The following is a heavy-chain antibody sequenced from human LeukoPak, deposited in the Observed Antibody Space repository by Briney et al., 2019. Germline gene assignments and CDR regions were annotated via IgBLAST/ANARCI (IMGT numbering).Heavy chain of an antibody. Sequence: ASVNVSCKASGYTFTSYGISWVRQAPGQGLEWMGWISAYNGNTNYAQKLQGRVTMTTDTSTSTAYMELRSLRSDDTAVYYCARDQSYDSSGYYYGNWFDPWGQGTLVTVSS. CDR3: ARDQSYDSSGYYYGNWFDP. CDR1: GYTFTSYG. J-gene: IGHJ5*02. CDR2: ISAYNGNT. V-gene: IGHV1-18*01. D-gene: IGHD3-22*01.